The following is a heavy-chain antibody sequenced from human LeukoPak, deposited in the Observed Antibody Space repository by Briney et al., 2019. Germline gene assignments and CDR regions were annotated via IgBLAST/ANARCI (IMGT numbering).Heavy chain of an antibody. CDR2: IRSTANGYAT. Sequence: QSGGSLRLSCAASGFTFSGSALHWVRQASGKGLEWVGRIRSTANGYATAYAASVKGRFTISRDDSKNTAYLQMDSLKTEDTAVYYCTGNYYGSGSYADFDYWGQGTLVTVS. J-gene: IGHJ4*02. CDR1: GFTFSGSA. V-gene: IGHV3-73*01. CDR3: TGNYYGSGSYADFDY. D-gene: IGHD3-10*01.